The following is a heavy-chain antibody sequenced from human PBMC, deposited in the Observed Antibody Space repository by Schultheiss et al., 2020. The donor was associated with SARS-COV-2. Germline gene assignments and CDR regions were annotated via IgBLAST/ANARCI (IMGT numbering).Heavy chain of an antibody. CDR2: ISSSSSYI. D-gene: IGHD6-13*01. J-gene: IGHJ2*01. CDR3: ARDSEWAAANWYFDL. CDR1: GFTFSSYS. V-gene: IGHV3-21*04. Sequence: GGSLRLSCAASGFTFSSYSMNWVRQAPGKGLEWVSSISSSSSYIYYADSVKGRFTISRDNAKNTLYLQMNSLRAEDTALYYCARDSEWAAANWYFDLWGRGTLVTVSS.